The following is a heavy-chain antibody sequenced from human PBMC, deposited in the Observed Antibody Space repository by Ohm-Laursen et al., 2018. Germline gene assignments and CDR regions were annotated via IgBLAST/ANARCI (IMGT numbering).Heavy chain of an antibody. V-gene: IGHV3-15*01. J-gene: IGHJ4*02. CDR3: TTGPYGDYYFDH. Sequence: GSLRLSCAASGFTFSNAWMIWVRQAPGKGLEWVGRIKTKTDDETTDYAAPVKGRFTISRDDLKNTLYLQMNSLKIEDTAVYYCTTGPYGDYYFDHWGQRTLVTVSS. CDR1: GFTFSNAW. D-gene: IGHD4-17*01. CDR2: IKTKTDDETT.